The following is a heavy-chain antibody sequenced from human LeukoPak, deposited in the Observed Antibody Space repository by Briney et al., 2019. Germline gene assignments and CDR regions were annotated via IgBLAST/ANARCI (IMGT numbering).Heavy chain of an antibody. CDR1: GGSISSYY. V-gene: IGHV4-59*12. J-gene: IGHJ6*03. CDR2: IYHSGST. CDR3: ARDYCSSTSCYYYMDV. Sequence: SETLSLTCTVSGGSISSYYWSWIRQPPGKGLEWVGSIYHSGSTYYNPSLKSRVTISVDTSKNQFSLKLSSVTAADTAVYYCARDYCSSTSCYYYMDVWGKGTTVTVSS. D-gene: IGHD2-2*01.